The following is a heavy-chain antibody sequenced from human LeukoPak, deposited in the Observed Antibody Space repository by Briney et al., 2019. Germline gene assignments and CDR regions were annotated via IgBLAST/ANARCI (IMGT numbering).Heavy chain of an antibody. CDR2: IYYSGST. CDR1: GGSFSGYY. CDR3: ARASLSFGVALRFDY. Sequence: SETLSLTCAVYGGSFSGYYWSWIRQPPGKGLEWIGYIYYSGSTNYNPSLKSRVTISVDTSKNQFSLKLSSVTAADTAVYYCARASLSFGVALRFDYWGQGTLVTVSS. J-gene: IGHJ4*02. V-gene: IGHV4-59*01. D-gene: IGHD3-3*01.